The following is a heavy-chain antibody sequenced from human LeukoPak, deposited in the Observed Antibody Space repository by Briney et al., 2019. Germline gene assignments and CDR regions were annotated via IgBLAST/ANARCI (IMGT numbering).Heavy chain of an antibody. Sequence: ASVKVSCKASGYTFTGYYMHWVRQAPGQGLEWMGWINPNSGGTNYAQKFQGRVTMTRDTSIITAYMELSRLRSDDTAVYYCARVARDEYYDILTGYYSPHFDYWGQGTLVTVSS. CDR2: INPNSGGT. V-gene: IGHV1-2*02. J-gene: IGHJ4*02. CDR1: GYTFTGYY. CDR3: ARVARDEYYDILTGYYSPHFDY. D-gene: IGHD3-9*01.